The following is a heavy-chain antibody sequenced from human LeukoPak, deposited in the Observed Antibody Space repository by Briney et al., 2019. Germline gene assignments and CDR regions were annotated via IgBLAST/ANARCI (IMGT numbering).Heavy chain of an antibody. Sequence: GGSLRLSCAAFGITFRNYGMNWVRQAPGKGLEWVAFIRYDGSHEYYADSVKGRFTISRDNSKNTLYLQMNSLRVDDTAVYYCAIADYDILTGYDDYWGQGTLVTVSS. CDR1: GITFRNYG. CDR3: AIADYDILTGYDDY. D-gene: IGHD3-9*01. J-gene: IGHJ4*02. V-gene: IGHV3-30*02. CDR2: IRYDGSHE.